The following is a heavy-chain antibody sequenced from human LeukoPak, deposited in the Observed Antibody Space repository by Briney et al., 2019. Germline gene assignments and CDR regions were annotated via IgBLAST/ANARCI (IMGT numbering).Heavy chain of an antibody. CDR2: ISSSGSTI. Sequence: GGSLRLSCAASGFTFSDYYMSWIRQAPGKGLEWVSYISSSGSTIYYADSVEGRFTISRDNAKNSLYLQMNSLRAEDTAVYYCARDPYCSSTSCDYFDYWGQGTLVTVSS. CDR1: GFTFSDYY. D-gene: IGHD2-2*01. J-gene: IGHJ4*02. CDR3: ARDPYCSSTSCDYFDY. V-gene: IGHV3-11*01.